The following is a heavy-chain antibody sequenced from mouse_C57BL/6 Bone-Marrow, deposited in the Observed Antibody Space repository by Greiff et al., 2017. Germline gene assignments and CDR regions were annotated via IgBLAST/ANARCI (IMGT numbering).Heavy chain of an antibody. CDR2: IFPGDGDT. CDR1: GYAFSSSW. CDR3: ARGGYSGSSPWFGY. V-gene: IGHV1-82*01. J-gene: IGHJ2*01. D-gene: IGHD1-1*01. Sequence: VQLQQSGPELVKPGASVKISCKASGYAFSSSWMNWVKQRPGKGLEWIGRIFPGDGDTHYNGQFKGKATLTADKSASTAYMQLSSLTSEDSAVYFCARGGYSGSSPWFGYWGQGTTLTVSS.